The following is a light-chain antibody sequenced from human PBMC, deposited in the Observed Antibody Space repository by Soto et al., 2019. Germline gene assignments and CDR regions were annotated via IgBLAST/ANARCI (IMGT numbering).Light chain of an antibody. CDR3: QQYENLPT. CDR1: QSISSW. CDR2: DAS. Sequence: DIQMTQSPSTLSASVVDRVTITCRASQSISSWLAWYQQKPGKAPKLLIYDASNLEAGVPSRFRGSGSGTVFTFTFSRLQPEDIATYYCQQYENLPTFGQGTRREIK. J-gene: IGKJ5*01. V-gene: IGKV1-33*01.